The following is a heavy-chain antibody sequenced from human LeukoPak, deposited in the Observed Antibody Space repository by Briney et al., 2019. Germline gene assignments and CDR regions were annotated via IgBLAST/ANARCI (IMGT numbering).Heavy chain of an antibody. D-gene: IGHD3-10*01. V-gene: IGHV3-30-3*01. Sequence: AGGSLRLSCAASGFTFSSYAMHWVRQAPSKGLEWVAVISYDGSNKYYADSVKGRFTISRDNSKNTLNLQMNSLRAEDTAVYYSAKDRAVVGDYWYFDLWGRGTLVTVSS. CDR1: GFTFSSYA. J-gene: IGHJ2*01. CDR3: AKDRAVVGDYWYFDL. CDR2: ISYDGSNK.